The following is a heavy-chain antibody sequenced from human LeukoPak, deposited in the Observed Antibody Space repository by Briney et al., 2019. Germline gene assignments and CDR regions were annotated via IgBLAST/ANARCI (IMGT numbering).Heavy chain of an antibody. Sequence: GGSLRLSCAASGFTFSSYEMNWVRQAPGKGLEWVSYISSSGSTIYYADSVKGRFTIPRDNAKNSLYLQMNSLRAEDTAVYYCARDCSSTTCYNYWGQGTLVTVSS. V-gene: IGHV3-48*03. CDR3: ARDCSSTTCYNY. D-gene: IGHD2-2*02. CDR1: GFTFSSYE. J-gene: IGHJ4*02. CDR2: ISSSGSTI.